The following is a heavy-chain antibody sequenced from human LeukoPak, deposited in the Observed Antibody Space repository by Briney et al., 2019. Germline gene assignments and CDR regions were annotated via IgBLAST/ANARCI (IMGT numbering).Heavy chain of an antibody. Sequence: GESLKISCKGSGYSFTSYWIGWVRQMPGKGLEWMGIIYPGDSDTRYSPSFQGQVTISADKSISTAYLQWSSLKDSDTAMYYCARTYYYGSGTRYWFDPWGQGTLVTVSS. V-gene: IGHV5-51*01. CDR1: GYSFTSYW. J-gene: IGHJ5*02. CDR2: IYPGDSDT. D-gene: IGHD3-10*01. CDR3: ARTYYYGSGTRYWFDP.